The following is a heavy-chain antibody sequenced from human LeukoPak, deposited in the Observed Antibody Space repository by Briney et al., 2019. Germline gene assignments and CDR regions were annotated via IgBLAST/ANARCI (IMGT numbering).Heavy chain of an antibody. CDR3: AKDRVSSVFDY. Sequence: GGSLRLSCAASGFTFSSYGMHGVRQAPGKGLEWVEVIWYDGSNKYYADSVKGRFTISRDNSKNTLYLQMNSLRAEDTAVYYCAKDRVSSVFDYWGQGTLVTVSS. V-gene: IGHV3-33*06. CDR1: GFTFSSYG. D-gene: IGHD6-6*01. CDR2: IWYDGSNK. J-gene: IGHJ4*02.